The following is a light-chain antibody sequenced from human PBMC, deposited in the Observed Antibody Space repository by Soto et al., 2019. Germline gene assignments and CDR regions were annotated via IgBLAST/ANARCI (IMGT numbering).Light chain of an antibody. J-gene: IGKJ1*01. CDR3: QQYNNWPPWT. CDR2: GAS. CDR1: QSVSSY. Sequence: EIVMTQSPATLSVSPGERATLSCRASQSVSSYLAWYQQKPGQSPRLLIYGASTRATGIPARFSGSGSGTEFTLTISSLHSEDFAVYCCQQYNNWPPWTFGQGTKVEMK. V-gene: IGKV3-15*01.